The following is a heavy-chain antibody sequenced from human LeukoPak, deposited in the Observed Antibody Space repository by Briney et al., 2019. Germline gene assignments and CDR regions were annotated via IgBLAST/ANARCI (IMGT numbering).Heavy chain of an antibody. V-gene: IGHV3-21*04. D-gene: IGHD6-19*01. J-gene: IGHJ4*02. CDR2: ISSSSSYI. CDR1: GFTFSSYS. CDR3: AKDPYSSGWYWGDY. Sequence: GGSLRLSCAASGFTFSSYSMNWVRQAPGKGLEWVSSISSSSSYIYYADSVKGRFTISRDNSKNTLYLQMNSLRAEDTAVYYCAKDPYSSGWYWGDYWGQGTLVTVSS.